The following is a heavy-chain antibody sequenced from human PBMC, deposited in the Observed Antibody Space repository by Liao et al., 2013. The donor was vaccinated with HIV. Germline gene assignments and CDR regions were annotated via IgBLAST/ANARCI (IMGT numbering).Heavy chain of an antibody. CDR1: GGSSNSSSYF. J-gene: IGHJ4*02. D-gene: IGHD3-9*01. CDR3: ARDDWGLLYYFDN. Sequence: QLQLQESGPGLVKPSETLSLTCTVSGGSSNSSSYFWGWIRQPPGKGPEWIGSIYYGGSTYYNPSLKSRVTVSLERSKNQFSLRLRTVTAADTAVYYCARDDWGLLYYFDNWGQGTLVTVSS. V-gene: IGHV4-39*07. CDR2: IYYGGST.